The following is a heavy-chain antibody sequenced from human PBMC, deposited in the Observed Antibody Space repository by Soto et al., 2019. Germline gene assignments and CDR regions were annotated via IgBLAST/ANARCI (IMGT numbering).Heavy chain of an antibody. D-gene: IGHD5-18*01. CDR2: IYYSGST. CDR3: ARRGEIGYSYGPRKNWFDP. J-gene: IGHJ5*02. CDR1: GGSISSSSYY. Sequence: SETLSLTCTVSGGSISSSSYYWGWIRQPPGKGLEWIGSIYYSGSTYYNPSLKSRVTISVDTSKNQFSLKLSSVTAADTAVYYCARRGEIGYSYGPRKNWFDPWGQGTLVTVSS. V-gene: IGHV4-39*01.